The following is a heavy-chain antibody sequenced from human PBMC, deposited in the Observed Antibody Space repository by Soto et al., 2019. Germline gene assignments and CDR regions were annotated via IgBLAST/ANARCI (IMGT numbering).Heavy chain of an antibody. CDR3: ARDLGAFNYGSAYFDY. Sequence: GGSLRLSCAPSGFTFSTYGMHWVRQAPGKGLEWVAVIWYDGSNQYYADSVKGRFTISRDNSKNVLYLQMNSLRAEDTAVYYCARDLGAFNYGSAYFDYWGQGTTVTVSS. V-gene: IGHV3-33*01. J-gene: IGHJ4*02. D-gene: IGHD3-10*01. CDR1: GFTFSTYG. CDR2: IWYDGSNQ.